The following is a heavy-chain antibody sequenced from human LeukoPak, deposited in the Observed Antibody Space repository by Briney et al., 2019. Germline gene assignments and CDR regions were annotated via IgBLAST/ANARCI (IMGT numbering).Heavy chain of an antibody. J-gene: IGHJ5*02. D-gene: IGHD6-19*01. V-gene: IGHV4-4*09. CDR1: GGSISSYY. CDR3: PRDIAVAGTSRLDP. Sequence: PSETLSLTCTVSGGSISSYYWSWIRQPPGKGLEWIGYIYTSGSTNYNPSLKSRVTISVDTSKNQFSLKLSSVTAADTAVYYCPRDIAVAGTSRLDPWGQGTLVTVSS. CDR2: IYTSGST.